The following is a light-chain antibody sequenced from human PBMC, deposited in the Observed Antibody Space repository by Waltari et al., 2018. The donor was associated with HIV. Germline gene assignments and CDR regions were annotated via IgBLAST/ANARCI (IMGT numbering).Light chain of an antibody. Sequence: IQMTQSPSSPSASVGERVTITCRASQDIHTSLGWYRLKPGKAPKLLVFGASGLQSGVPSRFSGSGSGTLFSLTISNLQPEDSATYFCQQATSFPLSFGGGTKVEI. CDR2: GAS. CDR1: QDIHTS. V-gene: IGKV1-12*01. CDR3: QQATSFPLS. J-gene: IGKJ4*01.